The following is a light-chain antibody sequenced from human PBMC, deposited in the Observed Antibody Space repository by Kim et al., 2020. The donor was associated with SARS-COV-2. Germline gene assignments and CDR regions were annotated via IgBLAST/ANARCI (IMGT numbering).Light chain of an antibody. Sequence: PGQRVTISCSGSSSNIGSNTVNWYQQLPGTAPKLLIYSNNQRPSGVPDRFSGSKSGTSASLAISGLQSEDEADYYCAAWDDSLRNVFGTGTKVTVL. J-gene: IGLJ1*01. CDR2: SNN. CDR3: AAWDDSLRNV. V-gene: IGLV1-44*01. CDR1: SSNIGSNT.